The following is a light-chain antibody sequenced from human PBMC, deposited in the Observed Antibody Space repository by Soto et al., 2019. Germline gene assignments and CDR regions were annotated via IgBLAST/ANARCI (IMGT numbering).Light chain of an antibody. CDR2: GAS. Sequence: EIVMTQSAAAVSVSPGERATLSCRASQSVNTNLAWYQQKIGQAPRLLIFGASTTATGIPDRFSGSGSGTDFTLTISSLEPEDFAVYYCQQRSNWPRTFGQGTKVDIK. V-gene: IGKV3-15*01. J-gene: IGKJ1*01. CDR1: QSVNTN. CDR3: QQRSNWPRT.